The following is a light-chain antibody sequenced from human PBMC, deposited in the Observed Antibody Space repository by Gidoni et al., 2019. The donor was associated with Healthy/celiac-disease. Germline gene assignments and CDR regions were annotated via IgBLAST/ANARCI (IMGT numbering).Light chain of an antibody. CDR3: QQSYSTPVT. CDR2: AAS. Sequence: DIQMTQSPSSLSASVGDRVTSTCRASQSISSYLNWYQQKPGKAPKLLLYAASSLQSGVPSRSSGSGSGTDFTLTISSLQPEDFATYYCQQSYSTPVTFGQGTKLEIK. J-gene: IGKJ2*01. V-gene: IGKV1-39*01. CDR1: QSISSY.